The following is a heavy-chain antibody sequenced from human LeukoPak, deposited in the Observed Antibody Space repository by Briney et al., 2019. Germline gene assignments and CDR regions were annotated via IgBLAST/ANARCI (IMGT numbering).Heavy chain of an antibody. CDR1: GFTFSSYW. CDR3: ARAITMVRGVIIQRGFDY. CDR2: IYYSGST. D-gene: IGHD3-10*01. V-gene: IGHV4-39*07. J-gene: IGHJ4*02. Sequence: GSLRLSCAASGFTFSSYWMSWVRQPPGKGLEWIGSIYYSGSTYYNPSLKSRVTISVDTSKNQFSLKLSSVTAADTAVYYCARAITMVRGVIIQRGFDYWGQGTLVTVSS.